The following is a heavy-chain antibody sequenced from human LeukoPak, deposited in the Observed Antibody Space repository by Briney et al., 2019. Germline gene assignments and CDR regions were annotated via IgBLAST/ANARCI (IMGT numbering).Heavy chain of an antibody. V-gene: IGHV3-43*01. D-gene: IGHD3-10*02. J-gene: IGHJ4*02. CDR1: GFNFDRYT. CDR3: AKELDTMFFDY. CDR2: AGWAGGTT. Sequence: GGSLRLSCATSGFNFDRYTIHWVRQAPGKGLEWVSLAGWAGGTTFYSDSVRGRFIISRDSGRKSVYLQMNSLTTDDTAFYFCAKELDTMFFDYWGQGALVTVSS.